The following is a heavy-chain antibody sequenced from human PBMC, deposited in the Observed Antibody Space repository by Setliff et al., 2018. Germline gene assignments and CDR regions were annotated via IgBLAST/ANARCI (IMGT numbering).Heavy chain of an antibody. D-gene: IGHD1-26*01. CDR2: ISGSGSRT. CDR3: VKDQGVGATTVDY. V-gene: IGHV3-23*01. CDR1: GFTFSSYV. Sequence: GESLKISCAASGFTFSSYVMSWVRQAPGKGLEWVSAISGSGSRTYYADSVRGLFTISRDNSKNALYLQMNSLRAEDTAVYYCVKDQGVGATTVDYWGQGTLVTVSS. J-gene: IGHJ4*02.